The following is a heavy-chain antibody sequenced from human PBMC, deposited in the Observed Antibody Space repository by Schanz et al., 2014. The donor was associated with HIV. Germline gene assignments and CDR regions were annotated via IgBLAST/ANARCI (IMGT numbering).Heavy chain of an antibody. CDR2: ISGSGGST. CDR1: GITFSSYA. J-gene: IGHJ4*02. V-gene: IGHV3-23*01. CDR3: AKDSGSGVMFNFDY. Sequence: EAQLLESGGGLVQPGGSLRLSCAASGITFSSYAMSWVRQAPGKGLEWVSAISGSGGSTYYADSVKGRFTISRDNSKIPLYLQMSTLRAADTAVYYCAKDSGSGVMFNFDYWGQGTLVTVSS. D-gene: IGHD3-10*01.